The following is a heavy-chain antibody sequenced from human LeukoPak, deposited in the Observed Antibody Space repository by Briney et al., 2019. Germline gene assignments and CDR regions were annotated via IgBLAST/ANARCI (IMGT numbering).Heavy chain of an antibody. CDR3: TRDRIMTDF. CDR1: GFTFGDYS. Sequence: GGSLRLSCTASGFTFGDYSMAWFRQAPGKGLEWVSFIRNKASGGTTEHAASVRGRFTTSRDDSKSIAYLQMNSLKTEDTALYYCTRDRIMTDFWGQGTLVTVSS. J-gene: IGHJ4*02. D-gene: IGHD2-15*01. V-gene: IGHV3-49*03. CDR2: IRNKASGGTT.